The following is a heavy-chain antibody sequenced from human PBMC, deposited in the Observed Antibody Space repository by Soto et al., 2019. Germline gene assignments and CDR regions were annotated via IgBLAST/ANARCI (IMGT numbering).Heavy chain of an antibody. CDR1: GGTFSSYA. CDR2: IIPIFGTA. Sequence: ASVKVSCKASGGTFSSYAISWVRQAPGQGLEWMGGIIPIFGTANYAQKFQGRVTITADESTSTAYMELSSLRSEDTAVYYCARVGESDSSGYSYFDYWGQGTLVTVSS. V-gene: IGHV1-69*13. CDR3: ARVGESDSSGYSYFDY. D-gene: IGHD3-22*01. J-gene: IGHJ4*02.